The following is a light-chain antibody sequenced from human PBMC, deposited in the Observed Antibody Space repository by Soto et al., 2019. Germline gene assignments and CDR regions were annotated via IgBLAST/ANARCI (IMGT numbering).Light chain of an antibody. J-gene: IGLJ2*01. CDR3: NSYAGSNNVV. Sequence: QSALTQPPSASGSPGQSVTISCTGTSSDVGGYNYGSWYQQHPGKAPKLMIYEVTKRPSGVPDRFSGSKSGNTASLTVSGLQAEDEADYYCNSYAGSNNVVFGGGTKLTVL. CDR1: SSDVGGYNY. CDR2: EVT. V-gene: IGLV2-8*01.